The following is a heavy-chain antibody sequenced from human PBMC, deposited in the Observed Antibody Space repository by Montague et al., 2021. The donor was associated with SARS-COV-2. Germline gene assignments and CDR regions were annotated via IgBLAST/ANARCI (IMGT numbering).Heavy chain of an antibody. CDR1: GFTFSDYY. J-gene: IGHJ4*02. V-gene: IGHV3-11*05. D-gene: IGHD3-3*01. CDR3: GRARITFFGVVIGPLDY. CDR2: ISSSSSFR. Sequence: SRSLSFAASGFTFSDYYMSWIRQAPGKGLEWVSYISSSSSFRNYADSVKGRFTISRDNAKNSLYLQMNSLRAEDTAVYFCGRARITFFGVVIGPLDYWGQGTLVTVSS.